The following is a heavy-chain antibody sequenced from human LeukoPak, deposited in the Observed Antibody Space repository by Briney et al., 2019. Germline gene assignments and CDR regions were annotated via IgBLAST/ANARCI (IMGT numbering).Heavy chain of an antibody. J-gene: IGHJ4*02. D-gene: IGHD1-14*01. CDR2: IYYSGST. CDR1: GGSISSGGYY. CDR3: ARHNRSWGNFDY. Sequence: PSETLSLTCTVSGGSISSGGYYWSWIRQHPGKGLEWIGYIYYSGSTNYNPSLKSRVTISVDTSKNQFSLKLSSVTAADTAVYYCARHNRSWGNFDYWGQGTLVTVSS. V-gene: IGHV4-61*08.